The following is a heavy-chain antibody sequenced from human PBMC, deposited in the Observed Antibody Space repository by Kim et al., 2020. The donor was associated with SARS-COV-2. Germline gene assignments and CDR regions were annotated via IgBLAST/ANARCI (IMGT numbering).Heavy chain of an antibody. J-gene: IGHJ4*02. Sequence: SETLSLTCAVYGGSFSGYYWSWIRQPPGKGLEWIGEINHSGSTNYNPSLKSRVTISVDTSKNQFSLKLSSVTAADPAVYYCARDYGILTGHYDYCGQGTLVTVSS. CDR1: GGSFSGYY. CDR3: ARDYGILTGHYDY. V-gene: IGHV4-34*01. CDR2: INHSGST. D-gene: IGHD3-9*01.